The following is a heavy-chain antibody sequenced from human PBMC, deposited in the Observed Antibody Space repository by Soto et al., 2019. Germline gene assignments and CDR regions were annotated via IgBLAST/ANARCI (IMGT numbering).Heavy chain of an antibody. CDR3: AKKPPSSIQGWAFGMDV. J-gene: IGHJ6*02. V-gene: IGHV3-53*02. CDR2: TFTGGST. D-gene: IGHD1-26*01. CDR1: GFSVTTNY. Sequence: EVQLVETGGVLIQPGGSLRLSCLASGFSVTTNYIIWVRQPPGKGLEWVSTTFTGGSTHYADSVKGRFPISRDNSKNTVYLQMNNLRVEDTAVYYCAKKPPSSIQGWAFGMDVWGQGTTVSVSS.